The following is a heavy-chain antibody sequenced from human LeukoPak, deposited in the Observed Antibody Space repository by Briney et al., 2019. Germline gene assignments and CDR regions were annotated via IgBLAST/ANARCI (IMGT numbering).Heavy chain of an antibody. CDR2: ISYDGSNK. CDR1: GFTFSSYG. Sequence: PGGSLRLSCAASGFTFSSYGMHWVRQAPGKGLERVAVISYDGSNKYYADSVKGRFTISRDNSKNTLYLQMNSLRAEDTAVYYCANESPGYSSSWYVYWGQGTLVTVSS. CDR3: ANESPGYSSSWYVY. D-gene: IGHD6-13*01. J-gene: IGHJ4*02. V-gene: IGHV3-30*18.